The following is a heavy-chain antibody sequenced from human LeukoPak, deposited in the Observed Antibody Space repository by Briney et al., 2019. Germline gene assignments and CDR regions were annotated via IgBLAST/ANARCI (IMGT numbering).Heavy chain of an antibody. CDR3: AKDRGVTIDYYYYYMDV. CDR1: GFSFSTYA. Sequence: GGSLRLSCAASGFSFSTYAMTWVRQAPGKGLEWVSVINGRGDSTYYADSVKGRFSISRDNSKNTVYLQLNSLSAGDTALYYCAKDRGVTIDYYYYYMDVWGKGTTVTVSS. J-gene: IGHJ6*03. V-gene: IGHV3-23*01. D-gene: IGHD4-17*01. CDR2: INGRGDST.